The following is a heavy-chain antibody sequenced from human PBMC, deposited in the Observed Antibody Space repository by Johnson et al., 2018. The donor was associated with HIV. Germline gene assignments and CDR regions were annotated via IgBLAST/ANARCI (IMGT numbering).Heavy chain of an antibody. D-gene: IGHD5-18*01. CDR1: GFTFSSYA. CDR2: ISYDGSNK. CDR3: ARLPSGYSRDGFNV. J-gene: IGHJ3*01. Sequence: QVQLVESGGGVVQPGRSLRLSCAASGFTFSSYAMHWVRQAPGKGLEWVAVISYDGSNKYYADSVTGRFTISRDNSNNTLYLQMNRLRAEDTAVYYCARLPSGYSRDGFNVWGQGTMVTLSS. V-gene: IGHV3-30*04.